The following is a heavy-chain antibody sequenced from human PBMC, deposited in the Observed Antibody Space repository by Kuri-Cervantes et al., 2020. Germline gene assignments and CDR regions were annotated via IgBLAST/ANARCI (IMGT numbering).Heavy chain of an antibody. D-gene: IGHD3-22*01. Sequence: GESLKISCAASGFTFSIYALHWVRQAPGKGLEWVAIISDGGGNAYYADSVKGRFTISRDDSENTLYLRMNSLRAEDTAEYYCAKDQSGVYYYDSSGYLIFDYWGQGTLVTVSS. CDR3: AKDQSGVYYYDSSGYLIFDY. J-gene: IGHJ4*02. CDR2: ISDGGGNA. CDR1: GFTFSIYA. V-gene: IGHV3-30-3*01.